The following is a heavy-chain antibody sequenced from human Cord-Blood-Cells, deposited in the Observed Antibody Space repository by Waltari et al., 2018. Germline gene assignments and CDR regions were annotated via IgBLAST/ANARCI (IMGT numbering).Heavy chain of an antibody. J-gene: IGHJ5*02. CDR2: IYHSGST. V-gene: IGHV4-4*02. D-gene: IGHD1-26*01. Sequence: QVQLQESGPGLVKPSGTLSPTRAVSGGSISSSNRWSWVRQPPGKGLEWIGEIYHSGSTNYNPSLKSRVTISVDKSKNQFSLKLSSVTAADTAVYYCARGILVGATNWFDPWGQGTLVTVSS. CDR1: GGSISSSNR. CDR3: ARGILVGATNWFDP.